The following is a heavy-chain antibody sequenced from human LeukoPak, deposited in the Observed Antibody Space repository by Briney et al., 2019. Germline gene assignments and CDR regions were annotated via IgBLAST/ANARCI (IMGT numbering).Heavy chain of an antibody. J-gene: IGHJ5*02. V-gene: IGHV3-21*04. CDR2: ISTTSDYI. D-gene: IGHD1-14*01. CDR1: GFTFSSYN. Sequence: SGGSLRLSCAASGFTFSSYNMNWVRQAPGKGLEWVSSISTTSDYIYYADSLKGRFTISRDNAKNTLYLQMNSLRAEDTAVYYCAKDLGLTPPWGQGTLVTVSS. CDR3: AKDLGLTPP.